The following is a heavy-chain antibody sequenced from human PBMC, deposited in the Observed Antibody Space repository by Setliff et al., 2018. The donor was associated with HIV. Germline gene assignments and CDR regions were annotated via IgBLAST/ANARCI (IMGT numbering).Heavy chain of an antibody. CDR1: GGSLSGYY. CDR2: INDSGNI. V-gene: IGHV4-34*01. D-gene: IGHD5-18*01. CDR3: ARGHTPMAPLPFDY. Sequence: SETLSLTCAVYGGSLSGYYWSWIRQPPGKGLEWIGEINDSGNINYNPYLKSRVTISLDTSKNQFSLKVSSVTAADTAVYYCARGHTPMAPLPFDYWGQGTLVTVSS. J-gene: IGHJ4*02.